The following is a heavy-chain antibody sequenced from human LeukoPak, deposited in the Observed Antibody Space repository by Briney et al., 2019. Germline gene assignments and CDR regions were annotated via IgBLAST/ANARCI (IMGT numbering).Heavy chain of an antibody. CDR1: GFTFSVHA. J-gene: IGHJ3*01. V-gene: IGHV3-23*01. CDR2: ISASGGDT. CDR3: AKRPRDSTGYYLGAFDG. Sequence: GGSLRLSCAASGFTFSVHAMSWVRQAPGKGLEWVSAISASGGDTYYPDSVRGRFTISRDNSKNTLYLHMSSLRAEDTAVYFCAKRPRDSTGYYLGAFDGWGQGTTVTVSS. D-gene: IGHD3-22*01.